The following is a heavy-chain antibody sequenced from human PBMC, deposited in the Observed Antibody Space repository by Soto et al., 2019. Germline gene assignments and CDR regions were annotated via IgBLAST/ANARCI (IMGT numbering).Heavy chain of an antibody. J-gene: IGHJ4*02. V-gene: IGHV1-18*04. CDR3: ARVSAVGYYFDY. D-gene: IGHD1-26*01. CDR1: GYTFTSYG. CDR2: ISAYNGNT. Sequence: ASVKVSCKASGYTFTSYGISWVRQAPGQGLEWMGWISAYNGNTNYAQKLQGRVTISVDGTKNQISLKLSSVTAADTAVYYCARVSAVGYYFDYWGQGTLVTVSS.